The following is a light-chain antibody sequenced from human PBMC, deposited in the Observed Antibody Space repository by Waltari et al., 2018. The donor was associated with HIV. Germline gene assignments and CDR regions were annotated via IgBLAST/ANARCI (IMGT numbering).Light chain of an antibody. CDR3: QQNHDWPPIT. Sequence: EIMMTQSPATLSVSPGERATLSCRASQSVSSNLAWYQQKPGQAPSLLIYDASTRATDIPARVSGSGSGTEFTLTISNLQSEDFAVYYCQQNHDWPPITFGQGTRLEIK. J-gene: IGKJ5*01. CDR1: QSVSSN. CDR2: DAS. V-gene: IGKV3-15*01.